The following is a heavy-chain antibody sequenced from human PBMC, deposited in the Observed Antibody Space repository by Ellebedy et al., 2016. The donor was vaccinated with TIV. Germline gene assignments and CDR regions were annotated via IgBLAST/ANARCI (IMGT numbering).Heavy chain of an antibody. CDR1: GGSISITSYY. J-gene: IGHJ4*02. D-gene: IGHD6-19*01. V-gene: IGHV4-39*01. Sequence: MPSETLSLTCTVSGGSISITSYYWGWIRQPPGKGLEWIGSIYYDGSTYYNPSLKSRVTISKDTSKNQFSLKLPSVTAADTAVYYCARRSSYWSALDFWGQGTLATVSS. CDR2: IYYDGST. CDR3: ARRSSYWSALDF.